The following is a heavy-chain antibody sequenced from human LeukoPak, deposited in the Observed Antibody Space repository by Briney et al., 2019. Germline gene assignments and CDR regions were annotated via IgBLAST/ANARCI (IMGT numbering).Heavy chain of an antibody. CDR2: TYYKYKWYN. CDR3: ARAPIVGATHIDY. Sequence: SETLSLTCAISGDSVSRNSAAWNWIRQSPSRGLEWLVRTYYKYKWYNDYAVSVKSRITINPDTSKNQFSLQLKSVTPEDTAVYYCARAPIVGATHIDYWGQGTLVTVSS. D-gene: IGHD1-26*01. CDR1: GDSVSRNSAA. J-gene: IGHJ4*02. V-gene: IGHV6-1*01.